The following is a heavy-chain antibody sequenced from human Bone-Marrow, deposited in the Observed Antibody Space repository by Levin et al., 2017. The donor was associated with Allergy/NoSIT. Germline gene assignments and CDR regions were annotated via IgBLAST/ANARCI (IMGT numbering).Heavy chain of an antibody. V-gene: IGHV3-23*01. CDR2: ISGSGAGT. CDR1: GFTFRTYA. D-gene: IGHD6-19*01. CDR3: AKVGSGWFRNKLYS. J-gene: IGHJ4*02. Sequence: PGGSLRLSCAASGFTFRTYAMSWVRQAPGKGLEWLSGISGSGAGTFYADSVKGRFNISKDNSKNMVYLQLNSLRVEDTAVYYCAKVGSGWFRNKLYSWGQGTLVTVSS.